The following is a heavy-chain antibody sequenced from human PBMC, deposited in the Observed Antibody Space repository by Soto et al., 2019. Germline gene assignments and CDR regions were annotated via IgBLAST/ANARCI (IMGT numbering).Heavy chain of an antibody. D-gene: IGHD3-3*01. V-gene: IGHV1-46*01. J-gene: IGHJ5*02. CDR3: ARSSGGNFGIIIEGSNWFDP. CDR1: GYTITAHL. Sequence: ASVKVSCKASGYTITAHLLHWVRQAPGQGLEWMGVINPHGGSTKYAQKFQGRITMTRDTSRSTVYMELSSLRSDDTAIYYCARSSGGNFGIIIEGSNWFDPWGQGTLVTVSS. CDR2: INPHGGST.